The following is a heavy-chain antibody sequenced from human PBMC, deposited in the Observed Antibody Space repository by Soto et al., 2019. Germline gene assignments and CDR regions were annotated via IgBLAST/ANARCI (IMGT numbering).Heavy chain of an antibody. V-gene: IGHV3-21*01. J-gene: IGHJ5*02. CDR2: IDSSSVYI. D-gene: IGHD1-20*01. Sequence: GGSLRLSCAASGFSFSDYSMNWVRQAPGKRLEWVSSIDSSSVYIYYADSLKGRFTISRDNAKNSLYLQMNSLRAEDTAVYYCLRESISGTGLFDPWGQGTLVTVSS. CDR1: GFSFSDYS. CDR3: LRESISGTGLFDP.